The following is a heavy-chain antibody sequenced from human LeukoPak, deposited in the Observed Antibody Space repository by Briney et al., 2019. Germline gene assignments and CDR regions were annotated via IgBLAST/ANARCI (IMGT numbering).Heavy chain of an antibody. V-gene: IGHV3-30*18. CDR2: ISYDGSNK. D-gene: IGHD5-24*01. CDR1: GFTFSSYG. CDR3: AKGGMARTFDY. J-gene: IGHJ4*02. Sequence: PGGSLRLSCAASGFTFSSYGMHWVRQAPGKGLEWVAVISYDGSNKYYADSVKGRFTISRDNSKNTLYLQMNSLRAEDTAVYYCAKGGMARTFDYWGQGTLVTVSS.